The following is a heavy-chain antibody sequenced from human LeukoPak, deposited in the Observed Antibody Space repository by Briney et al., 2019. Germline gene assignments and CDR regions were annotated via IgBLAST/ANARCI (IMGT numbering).Heavy chain of an antibody. CDR3: ARATNGYSYGFDY. CDR2: ISPYNGNT. CDR1: GYNLTSYG. J-gene: IGHJ4*02. V-gene: IGHV1-18*01. D-gene: IGHD5-18*01. Sequence: ASVKVSCKTSGYNLTSYGISWVRQAPGQGLEWMGWISPYNGNTIFAQKFQGRVTMATDTSTSTAYMDLRRLRSDDTAMYYCARATNGYSYGFDYWGQGTLVTVSS.